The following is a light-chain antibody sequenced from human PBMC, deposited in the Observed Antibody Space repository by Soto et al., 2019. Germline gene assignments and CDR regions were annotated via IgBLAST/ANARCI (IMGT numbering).Light chain of an antibody. CDR2: DAS. CDR3: QQYNSWPPIT. CDR1: QSVSSY. V-gene: IGKV3-15*01. Sequence: EIVLTQSPATLSLSPGERATLSCRASQSVSSYLAWYQQKPGQAPRLLIYDASTRATGIPDRFSGGGSGTEFTLTISSLQSEDFVVYYCQQYNSWPPITFGQGTRLAI. J-gene: IGKJ5*01.